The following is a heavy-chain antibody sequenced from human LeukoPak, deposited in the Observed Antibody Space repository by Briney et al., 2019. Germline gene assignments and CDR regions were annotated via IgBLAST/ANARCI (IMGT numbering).Heavy chain of an antibody. CDR2: LSGRGDST. D-gene: IGHD2-15*01. Sequence: PGGSLRLSCATSGFNFNNYAMSWVRQAPGKGLEWVSCLSGRGDSTYYADSVRGRFTISRDNAKNTLFLQMNSLRAEDTALYYCTKLQGDHCYSDSDYWGRGTLVTVSS. V-gene: IGHV3-23*01. CDR3: TKLQGDHCYSDSDY. J-gene: IGHJ4*02. CDR1: GFNFNNYA.